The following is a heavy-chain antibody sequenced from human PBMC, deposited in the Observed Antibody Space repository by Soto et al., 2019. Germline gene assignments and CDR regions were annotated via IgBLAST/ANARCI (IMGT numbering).Heavy chain of an antibody. CDR1: GFTFSSYD. V-gene: IGHV3-13*01. Sequence: GGSLRLSCAASGFTFSSYDMHWVRQATGKGLEWVSAIGTAGDTYYPGSVKGRFTISRENAKNSLYLQMNSLRAGDTAVYYCAHRPRAPAAGTPTDGFDIWREGTLVPV. J-gene: IGHJ3*02. CDR3: AHRPRAPAAGTPTDGFDI. CDR2: IGTAGDT. D-gene: IGHD6-13*01.